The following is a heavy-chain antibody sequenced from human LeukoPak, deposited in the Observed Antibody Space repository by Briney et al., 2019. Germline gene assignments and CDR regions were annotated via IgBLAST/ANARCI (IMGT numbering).Heavy chain of an antibody. CDR3: AREVQLERQGTFDY. CDR2: ISGSGGST. J-gene: IGHJ4*02. D-gene: IGHD1-1*01. V-gene: IGHV3-23*01. CDR1: GFTFSSYA. Sequence: GGSLRLSCAASGFTFSSYAMSWVRQAPGKGLEWVSAISGSGGSTYYADSVKGRFTISRDNSKNTLQLQMNSLRAEDTAVYYCAREVQLERQGTFDYWGQGTLVTVSS.